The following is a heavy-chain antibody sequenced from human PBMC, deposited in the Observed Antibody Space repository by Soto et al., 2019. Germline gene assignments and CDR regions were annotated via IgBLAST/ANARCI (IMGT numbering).Heavy chain of an antibody. CDR2: ISYESSIT. CDR1: GFTFSDYG. D-gene: IGHD3-22*01. J-gene: IGHJ5*02. V-gene: IGHV3-30*18. CDR3: AKYSHTTIIVAGS. Sequence: GGSLRLSCAASGFTFSDYGMHWVRQAPGKGLEWLTLISYESSITYYADSVKGRFTISRDNSKNTLYLQMNSLRAEDTAVYYCAKYSHTTIIVAGSWGQGTLVTVSS.